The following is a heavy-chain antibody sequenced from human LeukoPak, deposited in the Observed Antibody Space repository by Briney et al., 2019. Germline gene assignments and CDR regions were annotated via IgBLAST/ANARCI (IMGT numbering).Heavy chain of an antibody. Sequence: LETLSLTCTVSGGSISSSSYYWGWIRQPPGKGLEWIGSSYYSGSTYYNPSLKSRVTISVDTSKNQFSLKLSSVTAADTAVYYCASTATQDFWSGYYPFDYWGQGTLVTVSS. CDR2: SYYSGST. D-gene: IGHD3-3*01. V-gene: IGHV4-39*01. CDR1: GGSISSSSYY. J-gene: IGHJ4*02. CDR3: ASTATQDFWSGYYPFDY.